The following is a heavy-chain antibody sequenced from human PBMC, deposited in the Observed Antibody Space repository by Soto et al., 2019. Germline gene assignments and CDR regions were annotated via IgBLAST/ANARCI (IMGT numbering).Heavy chain of an antibody. CDR1: GLTVSSDS. V-gene: IGHV3-53*02. J-gene: IGHJ6*02. CDR3: ARHYSAMGV. Sequence: EVQLVETGGDLIQPGGSLRLSCAASGLTVSSDSMTWVRQAPGKGLEWISIIYSDNNTDYADSVKGRFSISRDTSKNILYLQMNSLRAEDTAEYYCARHYSAMGVWGQGSTVTVS. CDR2: IYSDNNT.